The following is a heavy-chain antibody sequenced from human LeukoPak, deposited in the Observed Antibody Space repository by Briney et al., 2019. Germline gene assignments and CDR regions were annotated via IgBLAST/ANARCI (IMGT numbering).Heavy chain of an antibody. D-gene: IGHD6-19*01. Sequence: TSETLSLTCTVSGGSISSYYWSWIRQPPGKGLEWIGYIYYSGSTNYNPSLKSRVTISVDTSKNQFSLKLSSVTAADTAVYYCARSKSSSGWYYRFDPWGQGTLVTVSS. CDR2: IYYSGST. CDR1: GGSISSYY. V-gene: IGHV4-59*08. CDR3: ARSKSSSGWYYRFDP. J-gene: IGHJ5*02.